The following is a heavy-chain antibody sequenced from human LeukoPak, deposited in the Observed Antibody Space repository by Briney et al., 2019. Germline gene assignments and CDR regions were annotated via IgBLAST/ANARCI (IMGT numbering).Heavy chain of an antibody. V-gene: IGHV1-69*05. CDR1: GYTFTSYG. CDR2: IIPIFGTA. CDR3: ASPKLNTAMVQRHAFDI. D-gene: IGHD5-18*01. J-gene: IGHJ3*02. Sequence: SVKVSCKASGYTFTSYGISWVRQAPGQGLEWMGGIIPIFGTANYAQKFQGRVTITTDESTSTAYMELSSLRSEDTAVYYCASPKLNTAMVQRHAFDIWGQGTMVTVSS.